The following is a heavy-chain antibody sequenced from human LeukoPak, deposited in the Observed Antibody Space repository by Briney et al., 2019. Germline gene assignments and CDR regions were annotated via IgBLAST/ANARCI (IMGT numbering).Heavy chain of an antibody. V-gene: IGHV4-61*01. Sequence: PSETLSLTCTVSGGSVSSGSYYWSWIRQPPGKGLEWIGYIYYSGSTKYNPSLRSRVSISVDTSKTQFSLKLSSVTAADTAVYYCAREESSSWYNYGLDIWGQGTTVTVSS. D-gene: IGHD6-13*01. CDR1: GGSVSSGSYY. CDR3: AREESSSWYNYGLDI. J-gene: IGHJ6*02. CDR2: IYYSGST.